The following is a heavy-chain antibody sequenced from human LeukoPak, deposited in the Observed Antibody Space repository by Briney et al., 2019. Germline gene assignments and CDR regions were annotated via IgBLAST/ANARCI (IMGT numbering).Heavy chain of an antibody. CDR1: GYTLTGYS. CDR3: SRGGGNYDLVY. V-gene: IGHV1-2*02. Sequence: APVKVSCKASGYTLTGYSLYWMRQAPAQGLEWMGWINPNSGSTDFAQKFQGRLPMDRNTSLSTAFMHLAKLCSDDRPGYFFSRGGGNYDLVYWGQGNLVTVSS. J-gene: IGHJ4*02. D-gene: IGHD5-12*01. CDR2: INPNSGST.